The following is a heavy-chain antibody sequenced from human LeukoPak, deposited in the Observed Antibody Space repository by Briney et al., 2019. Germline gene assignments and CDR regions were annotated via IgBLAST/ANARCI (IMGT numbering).Heavy chain of an antibody. D-gene: IGHD3-22*01. CDR1: GGSISSSSYY. CDR2: IYYSGST. CDR3: ARHIQTSDYYDSSGYALFAFDI. V-gene: IGHV4-39*01. Sequence: SETLSLTCTVSGGSISSSSYYWGWIRQPPGKGLEWIGSIYYSGSTYYNPSLKSRVTISVDTSKNQFSLKLSSVTAADTAVYYCARHIQTSDYYDSSGYALFAFDIWGQGTMVTVSS. J-gene: IGHJ3*02.